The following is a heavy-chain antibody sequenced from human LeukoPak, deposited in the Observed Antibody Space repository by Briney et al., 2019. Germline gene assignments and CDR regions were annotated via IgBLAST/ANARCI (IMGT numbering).Heavy chain of an antibody. Sequence: PGGSLRLSCVASGFTVSTHYMTWVRQTPGKGLEWVSITPSGDTTYYADSVKGRFTISRDNSKNTLYLQMNSLRAEDTAVYYCARDPYSSGYFDPWGQGTLVTVSS. V-gene: IGHV3-53*01. CDR3: ARDPYSSGYFDP. CDR1: GFTVSTHY. D-gene: IGHD6-19*01. CDR2: TPSGDTT. J-gene: IGHJ5*02.